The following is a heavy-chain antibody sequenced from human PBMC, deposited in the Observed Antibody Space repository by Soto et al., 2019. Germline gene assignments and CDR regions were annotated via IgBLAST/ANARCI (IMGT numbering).Heavy chain of an antibody. J-gene: IGHJ3*02. D-gene: IGHD1-26*01. Sequence: SVKVSCKASGFTFTSSAVQWVRQARGQRLEWIGWIVVGSGNTNYAQKFQERVTITRDMSTSTAYMELSSLRSEDTAVYYCAADSGSYQNAFDIWGQGTMVTVSS. V-gene: IGHV1-58*01. CDR3: AADSGSYQNAFDI. CDR1: GFTFTSSA. CDR2: IVVGSGNT.